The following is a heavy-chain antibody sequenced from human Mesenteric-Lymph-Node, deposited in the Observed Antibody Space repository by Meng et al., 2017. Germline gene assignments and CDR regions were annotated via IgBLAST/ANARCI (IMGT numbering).Heavy chain of an antibody. CDR1: GFTFGSAW. V-gene: IGHV3-7*01. CDR3: ARASSSCGGDCYSANFDY. Sequence: GGSLRLSCTASGFTFGSAWMTWVRQAPGKGLEWLGNINPDGSTTNYVDSVKGRFTISRDNAKNLLYLQMNSLRVEDTAVYYCARASSSCGGDCYSANFDYWGQGTLVTVSS. CDR2: INPDGSTT. J-gene: IGHJ4*02. D-gene: IGHD2-21*02.